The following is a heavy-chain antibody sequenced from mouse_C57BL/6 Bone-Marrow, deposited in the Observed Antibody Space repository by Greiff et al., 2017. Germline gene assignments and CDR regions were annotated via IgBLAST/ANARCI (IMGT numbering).Heavy chain of an antibody. J-gene: IGHJ3*01. V-gene: IGHV1-81*01. CDR1: GYTFTSYG. CDR2: IYPRSGNT. CDR3: ARDSRRGFAY. Sequence: QVQLQQSGAELARPGASVKLSCKASGYTFTSYGISWVKQRTGRGLEWIGEIYPRSGNTYYNAKFKGKATLTADKSSSTAYMGLRSLTSEDSAAYFCARDSRRGFAYWGQGTLVTVSA.